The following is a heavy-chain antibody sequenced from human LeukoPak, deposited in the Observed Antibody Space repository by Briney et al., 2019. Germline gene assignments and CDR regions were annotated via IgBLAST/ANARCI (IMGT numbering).Heavy chain of an antibody. D-gene: IGHD3/OR15-3a*01. CDR3: ARAVGPFDY. CDR2: IWNDGSNK. J-gene: IGHJ4*02. Sequence: GGSLRLSCAASGFTFSTYGMHCLRQAPGKGLEWVAVIWNDGSNKYYADSVKGRFIISRDNSEDTLYLQMNSLRVDDTAVYYCARAVGPFDYWGQGTLVTVSS. CDR1: GFTFSTYG. V-gene: IGHV3-33*01.